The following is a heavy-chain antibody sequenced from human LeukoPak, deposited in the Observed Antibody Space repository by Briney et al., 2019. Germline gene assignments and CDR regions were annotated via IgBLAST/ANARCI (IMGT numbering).Heavy chain of an antibody. CDR3: AKTFVVVVAAGDAFDI. D-gene: IGHD2-15*01. J-gene: IGHJ3*02. CDR2: ISGSGGST. CDR1: GFTFSSYT. V-gene: IGHV3-23*01. Sequence: GGSLRLSCAASGFTFSSYTMSWVRQAPGKGLEWVSAISGSGGSTYYADSVKGRFTISRDNSKNTLYPQMNSLRAEDTAVYYCAKTFVVVVAAGDAFDIWGQGTMVTVSS.